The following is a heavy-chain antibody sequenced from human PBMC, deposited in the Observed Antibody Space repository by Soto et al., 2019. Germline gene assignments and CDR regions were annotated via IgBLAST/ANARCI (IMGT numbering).Heavy chain of an antibody. CDR1: GGSISSYY. CDR3: ARSYRRYCSGGSCYSYYYYYMDV. D-gene: IGHD2-15*01. J-gene: IGHJ6*03. Sequence: QVQLQESGPGLVKPSETLSLTCTVSGGSISSYYWSWIRQLPGKGLEWIGYIYYSGSTNYNPSLKSRVTISVDTSKNQFSLKLSSVTAADTAVYYCARSYRRYCSGGSCYSYYYYYMDVWGKGTTVTVSS. V-gene: IGHV4-59*01. CDR2: IYYSGST.